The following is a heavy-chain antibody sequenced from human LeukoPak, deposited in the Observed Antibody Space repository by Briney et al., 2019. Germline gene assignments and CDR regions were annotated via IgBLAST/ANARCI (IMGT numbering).Heavy chain of an antibody. J-gene: IGHJ4*02. Sequence: SQTLSLTCAVSGGSISSGGYSWSWIRQPPGKGLEWIGYIYHSGSTYYNPSLKSRVTISVDRSKNQFSLKLSSVTAADTAVYYCARGHGGVRGLQYWGQGTLVTVSS. CDR3: ARGHGGVRGLQY. CDR2: IYHSGST. CDR1: GGSISSGGYS. D-gene: IGHD3-10*01. V-gene: IGHV4-30-2*01.